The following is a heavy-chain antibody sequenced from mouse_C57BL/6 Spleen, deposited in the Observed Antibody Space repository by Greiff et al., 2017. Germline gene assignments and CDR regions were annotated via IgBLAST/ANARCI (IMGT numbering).Heavy chain of an antibody. J-gene: IGHJ3*01. CDR3: ASYDYDDGGFAY. D-gene: IGHD2-4*01. V-gene: IGHV1-63*01. Sequence: VQLQQSGAALVRPGTSVKMSCKASGYTFTNYWIGWAKQRPGHGLEWIGDIYPGGGYTNYNEKFKGKATLTADKSSSTAYMQFSSLTSEDSAIYYCASYDYDDGGFAYWGQGTLVTVSA. CDR1: GYTFTNYW. CDR2: IYPGGGYT.